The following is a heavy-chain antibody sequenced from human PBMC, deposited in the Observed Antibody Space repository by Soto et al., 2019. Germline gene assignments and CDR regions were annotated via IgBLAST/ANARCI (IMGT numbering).Heavy chain of an antibody. CDR2: IYYSGST. D-gene: IGHD3-22*01. J-gene: IGHJ1*01. CDR1: GGSISSSSYY. CDR3: ARRDTGYYYDSSGYYPSPFQH. V-gene: IGHV4-39*01. Sequence: PSETLSLTCTVSGGSISSSSYYWGRIRQPPGKGLEWIGSIYYSGSTYYNPSLKSRVTISVDTSKNQFSLKLSSVTAADTAVYYCARRDTGYYYDSSGYYPSPFQHWGQGTLVTVSP.